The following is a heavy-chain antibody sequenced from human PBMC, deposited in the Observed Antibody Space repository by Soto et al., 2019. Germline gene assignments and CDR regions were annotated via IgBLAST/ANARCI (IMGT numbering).Heavy chain of an antibody. J-gene: IGHJ6*02. CDR2: ISGSGGST. CDR3: AKPTRGYSYGLYYYGMDV. V-gene: IGHV3-23*01. Sequence: LRLSCAASGFTFSSYAMSWVRQAPGKGLEWVSAISGSGGSTYYADSVKGRFTISRDNSKNTLYLQMNSLRAEDTAVYYCAKPTRGYSYGLYYYGMDVWGQGTTVTVSS. CDR1: GFTFSSYA. D-gene: IGHD5-18*01.